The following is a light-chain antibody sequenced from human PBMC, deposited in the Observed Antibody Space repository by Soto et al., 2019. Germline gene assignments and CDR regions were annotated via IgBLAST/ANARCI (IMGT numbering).Light chain of an antibody. CDR1: QTVSTNY. CDR3: QQYSDSPLT. CDR2: GAS. V-gene: IGKV3-20*01. J-gene: IGKJ4*01. Sequence: EIVLTQSPGTLSLSPGERATLSGRASQTVSTNYLAWFQHKPGQAPRLLIYGASSRATGIPDSFSGSGSGTDFTLTINRLEPEDFAVYFCQQYSDSPLTFGGGTKVEIK.